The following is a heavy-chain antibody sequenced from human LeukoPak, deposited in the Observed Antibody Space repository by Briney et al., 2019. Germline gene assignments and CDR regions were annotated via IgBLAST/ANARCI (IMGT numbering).Heavy chain of an antibody. D-gene: IGHD3-9*01. Sequence: PSETLSLTCTVSGGSISSYYGSWIRQPAGKGLEWIGRIYTSGSTNYNPSLKSRVTMSVDTSKNQFSLKLSSVTAADTAVYYCAREGYNRDYDILTGYYNANWFDPWGQGTLVTVSS. CDR3: AREGYNRDYDILTGYYNANWFDP. V-gene: IGHV4-4*07. J-gene: IGHJ5*02. CDR1: GGSISSYY. CDR2: IYTSGST.